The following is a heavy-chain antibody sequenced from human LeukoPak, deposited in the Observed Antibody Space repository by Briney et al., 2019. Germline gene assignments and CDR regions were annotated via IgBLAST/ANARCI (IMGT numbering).Heavy chain of an antibody. V-gene: IGHV3-21*01. D-gene: IGHD2-8*01. CDR1: GFTFSTYT. CDR3: ARDPNGSYSA. J-gene: IGHJ5*02. Sequence: GGSLRLSCAASGFTFSTYTMNWVRQAPGTGLGWVSSISSSGSDIHYGDSVRGRFTISRDNPKNSLYLQMSSLRAEDTAVYYCARDPNGSYSAWGQGTLVTVSS. CDR2: ISSSGSDI.